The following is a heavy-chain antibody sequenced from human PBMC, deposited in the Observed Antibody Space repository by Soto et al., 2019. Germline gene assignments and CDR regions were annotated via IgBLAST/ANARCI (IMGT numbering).Heavy chain of an antibody. CDR1: GFSLTTSGVG. CDR2: IYWNDDK. D-gene: IGHD2-2*01. V-gene: IGHV2-5*01. J-gene: IGHJ5*02. Sequence: QITLKESGPTLVKPTQTLTLTCTFSGFSLTTSGVGVGWIRQPPGKALEWLALIYWNDDKRYSPSLRARLTITKDTSKNQVVLPMTNKDPVDTPTYYCPHHTLTPATTWFDPGGLGTLVTVSS. CDR3: PHHTLTPATTWFDP.